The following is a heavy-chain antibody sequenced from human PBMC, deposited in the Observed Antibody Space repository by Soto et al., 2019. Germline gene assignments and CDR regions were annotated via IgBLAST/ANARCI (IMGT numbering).Heavy chain of an antibody. V-gene: IGHV4-34*01. D-gene: IGHD2-8*02. CDR1: GGSISSYY. J-gene: IGHJ4*02. Sequence: PSETLCLTWTVSGGSISSYYWRWIRQPPGTGLEWIGEINHSGSTNYNPSLKSRVTISVDTSKNQFSLKLTSVTAADTAVYYCARDKITGLFDYWGQGTLVTAPQ. CDR2: INHSGST. CDR3: ARDKITGLFDY.